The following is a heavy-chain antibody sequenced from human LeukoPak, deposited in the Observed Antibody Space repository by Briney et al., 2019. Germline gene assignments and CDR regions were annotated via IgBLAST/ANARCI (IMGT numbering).Heavy chain of an antibody. V-gene: IGHV3-30*02. CDR1: AFSFSSYG. J-gene: IGHJ1*01. Sequence: PGGSLRLSCAASAFSFSSYGMHWVRQAPGKGLEWVAHIRFDGSTEDYADSVKGRFTISRDNSKNTLFLQMNSLRSEDTAVYYCAKDLWPNALFQHWGQSTLVTASS. D-gene: IGHD2-8*01. CDR3: AKDLWPNALFQH. CDR2: IRFDGSTE.